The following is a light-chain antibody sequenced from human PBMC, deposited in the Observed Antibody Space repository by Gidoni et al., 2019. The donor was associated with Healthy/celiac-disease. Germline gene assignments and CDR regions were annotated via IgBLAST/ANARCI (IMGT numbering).Light chain of an antibody. CDR2: GNS. J-gene: IGLJ3*02. CDR1: SSNIGAGYE. Sequence: QSVLTQPPSVSRAPAQRVTISCPWSSSNIGAGYEVHWYQQLPGTSPKLLIYGNSNRPSGVPDRFSGSKSGTSASLASTGLQAEDEADYYCQSYDSSLSGSWVFGGGTKLTVL. V-gene: IGLV1-40*01. CDR3: QSYDSSLSGSWV.